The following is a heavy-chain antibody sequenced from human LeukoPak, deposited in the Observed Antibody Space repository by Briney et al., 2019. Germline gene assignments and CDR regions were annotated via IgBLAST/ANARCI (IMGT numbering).Heavy chain of an antibody. J-gene: IGHJ4*02. D-gene: IGHD3-3*01. Sequence: SETLSLTCTVSGGSISSYYWSWIRQPPGKGLEWIGYIYYSGSTNYNPSLKSRVTISVDTSKNQFSLKLSSVTAADTAVYYCARARITIFGVVILGDWGQGTLVTVSS. V-gene: IGHV4-59*01. CDR2: IYYSGST. CDR1: GGSISSYY. CDR3: ARARITIFGVVILGD.